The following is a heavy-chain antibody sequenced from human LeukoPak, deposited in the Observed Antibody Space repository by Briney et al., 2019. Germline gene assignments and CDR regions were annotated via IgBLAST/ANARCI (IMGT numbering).Heavy chain of an antibody. D-gene: IGHD3-3*01. CDR2: IYYSGST. J-gene: IGHJ5*02. CDR3: AREAYYDFWSGRNWFDP. V-gene: IGHV4-59*01. Sequence: PSETLSLTCTVSGGSISSYYLSWIRQPPGKGLEWIGYIYYSGSTNYNPSLKSRVTISVDTSKNQFSLKLSSVTAADTAVYYCAREAYYDFWSGRNWFDPWGQGTLVTVSS. CDR1: GGSISSYY.